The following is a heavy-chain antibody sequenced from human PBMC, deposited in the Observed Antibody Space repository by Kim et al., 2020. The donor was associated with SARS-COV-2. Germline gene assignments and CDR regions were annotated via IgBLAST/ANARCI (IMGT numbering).Heavy chain of an antibody. V-gene: IGHV4-39*07. Sequence: LKSRVTISVDTSKNQFSLKLSSVTAADTAVYYCARDRSSTILYYYYGMDVWGQGTTVTVSS. CDR3: ARDRSSTILYYYYGMDV. J-gene: IGHJ6*02. D-gene: IGHD6-13*01.